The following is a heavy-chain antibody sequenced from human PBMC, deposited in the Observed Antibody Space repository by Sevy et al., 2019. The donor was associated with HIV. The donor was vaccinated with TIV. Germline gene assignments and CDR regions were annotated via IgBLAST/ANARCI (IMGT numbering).Heavy chain of an antibody. J-gene: IGHJ4*02. Sequence: ASVKVSCRVSGYTLTEFAMHWVRQAPGKGLEWMGTFDPEDDETMYAQKFQGRVTLTEDTSTETAYMELSSLRSEDTAVYYCATTKDYYERSAYPVDYWGQRTLVTVSS. V-gene: IGHV1-24*01. CDR3: ATTKDYYERSAYPVDY. D-gene: IGHD3-22*01. CDR1: GYTLTEFA. CDR2: FDPEDDET.